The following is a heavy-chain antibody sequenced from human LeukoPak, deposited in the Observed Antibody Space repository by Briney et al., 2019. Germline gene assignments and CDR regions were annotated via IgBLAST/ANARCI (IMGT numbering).Heavy chain of an antibody. Sequence: GGSLRLSCAASGFTFSSYSMNWVRQAPGKGLEWVSYISSSGSTIYYADSVKGRFTISRDNAKNSLYLQMNSLRAEDTAVYYCARVGYDFSGYMDVWGKGTTVTVSS. CDR2: ISSSGSTI. D-gene: IGHD3-3*01. CDR1: GFTFSSYS. V-gene: IGHV3-48*04. J-gene: IGHJ6*03. CDR3: ARVGYDFSGYMDV.